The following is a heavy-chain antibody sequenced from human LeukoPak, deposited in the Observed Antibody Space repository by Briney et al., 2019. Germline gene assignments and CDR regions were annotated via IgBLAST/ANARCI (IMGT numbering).Heavy chain of an antibody. CDR3: ARDKTYYYDSSGYNDAFDI. Sequence: GGSLRLSCAASGFTFSSYAMHWVRQAPGKGLEWVAVISYDGSNKYYADSVKGRFTISRDNSKNTLYLQMNSLRAEDTAVYYCARDKTYYYDSSGYNDAFDIWGQGTMVTVSS. D-gene: IGHD3-22*01. CDR2: ISYDGSNK. J-gene: IGHJ3*02. CDR1: GFTFSSYA. V-gene: IGHV3-30*04.